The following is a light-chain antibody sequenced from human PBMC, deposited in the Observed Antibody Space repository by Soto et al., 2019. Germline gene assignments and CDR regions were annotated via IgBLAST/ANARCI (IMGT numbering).Light chain of an antibody. J-gene: IGKJ2*01. CDR2: GAS. Sequence: EIVLTQSPGTLSLSPGERATLSCMASQSVSSSYLAWYQQKPGQAPRLLSYGASSRATGIPDRFSGSGSGTDFTLTISRLEPEDFAVYYCQQYGSSPQTFGQGTKLEIK. V-gene: IGKV3-20*01. CDR3: QQYGSSPQT. CDR1: QSVSSSY.